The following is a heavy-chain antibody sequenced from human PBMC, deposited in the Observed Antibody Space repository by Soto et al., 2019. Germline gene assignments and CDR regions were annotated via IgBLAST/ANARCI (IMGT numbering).Heavy chain of an antibody. D-gene: IGHD4-17*01. J-gene: IGHJ5*02. CDR1: GFTFSSYS. CDR2: ISSSSSYI. Sequence: EVQLVESGGGLVKPGGSLRLSCAASGFTFSSYSMNWVRQAPGKGLEWVSSISSSSSYIYYADSVKGRFTISRDNAKNALYLQMNSLGAEDTAVYYSGRDDYGGKDNWCDPWGQGTLVTVSS. CDR3: GRDDYGGKDNWCDP. V-gene: IGHV3-21*01.